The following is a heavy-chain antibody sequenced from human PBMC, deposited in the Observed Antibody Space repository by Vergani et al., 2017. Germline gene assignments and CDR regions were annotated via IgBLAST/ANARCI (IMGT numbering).Heavy chain of an antibody. J-gene: IGHJ4*02. CDR2: INNDGHT. D-gene: IGHD3-10*01. V-gene: IGHV4-34*02. CDR1: GESSPPPP. Sequence: QVQLQQWGAGVVKPSGTLSLTCAVFGESSPPPPPPPPRQPPGKGLEWIGEINNDGHTNYNPSLESRVTVSRDTAKNQFSLNLMSVTAADTAMYYCAVRPRVNLVGGEIVTKRTFDYWSQGSLVTVSS. CDR3: AVRPRVNLVGGEIVTKRTFDY.